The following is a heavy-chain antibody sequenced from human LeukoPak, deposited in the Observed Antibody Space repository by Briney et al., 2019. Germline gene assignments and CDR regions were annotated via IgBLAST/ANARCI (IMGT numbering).Heavy chain of an antibody. CDR3: ARILGYCSSTSCSYYYYYYMDV. Sequence: SETLSLTCAVSGYSISSGYYWGWIRQPPGKGLEWIGSIYHSGSTYHNPSLKSRVTISVDTSKNQFSLKLSSVTAADTAVYYCARILGYCSSTSCSYYYYYYMDVWGKGTTVTVSS. V-gene: IGHV4-38-2*01. J-gene: IGHJ6*03. D-gene: IGHD2-2*01. CDR1: GYSISSGYY. CDR2: IYHSGST.